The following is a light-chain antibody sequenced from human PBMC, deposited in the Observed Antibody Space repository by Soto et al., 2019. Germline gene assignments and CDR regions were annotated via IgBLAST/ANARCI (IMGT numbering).Light chain of an antibody. CDR2: KAS. Sequence: DIQMTQSPSTLSASVGDRVTITCRASQSISSWLAWYQQKPGKAPKLLIYKASSLESGVPSRFSGSGSGTEFTLTISSLQPDDFATYYCQQYNDYPYTFGQGTKVDIK. J-gene: IGKJ2*01. V-gene: IGKV1-5*03. CDR1: QSISSW. CDR3: QQYNDYPYT.